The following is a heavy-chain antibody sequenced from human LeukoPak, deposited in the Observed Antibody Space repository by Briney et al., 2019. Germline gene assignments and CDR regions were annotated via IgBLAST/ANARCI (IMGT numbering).Heavy chain of an antibody. CDR3: AHSIVGATSFDY. Sequence: TLSLTCTVSGGSISSGGYYWSWIRQPPGKALEWLALIYWADDKRYSPSLKSRLTITKDTSKNQVVLTMTNMDPVDTATYYCAHSIVGATSFDYWGQGTLVTVSS. CDR2: IYWADDK. V-gene: IGHV2-5*08. J-gene: IGHJ4*02. CDR1: GGSISSGGYY. D-gene: IGHD1-26*01.